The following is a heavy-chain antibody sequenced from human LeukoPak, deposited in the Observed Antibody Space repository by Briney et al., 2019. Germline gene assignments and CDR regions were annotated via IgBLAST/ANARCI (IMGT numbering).Heavy chain of an antibody. CDR2: INPNSGGT. CDR3: ARRITIFGVVPWAFDI. CDR1: GYTFTGYY. J-gene: IGHJ3*02. V-gene: IGHV1-2*02. D-gene: IGHD3-3*01. Sequence: GASVKVSCKASGYTFTGYYMHWVRQAPGQGLEWMGWINPNSGGTNYAQKFQGRVTMTRDTSISTAYMELSRLRSDDTAVYYCARRITIFGVVPWAFDIWGQGTMVTVSS.